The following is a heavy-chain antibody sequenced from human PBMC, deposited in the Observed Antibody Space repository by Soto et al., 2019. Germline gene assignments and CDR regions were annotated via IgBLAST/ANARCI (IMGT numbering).Heavy chain of an antibody. V-gene: IGHV1-18*01. Sequence: ASVKVSCKASGYTFTSYGISWVRQAPGQGLEWMGWISACNGNTNYAQKLQGRVTMTTDTSTSTAYMELRSLRSDDTAVYYCARDQYYYDSSGYYYNWFDTWGQGTLVTVSS. CDR3: ARDQYYYDSSGYYYNWFDT. J-gene: IGHJ5*02. CDR2: ISACNGNT. D-gene: IGHD3-22*01. CDR1: GYTFTSYG.